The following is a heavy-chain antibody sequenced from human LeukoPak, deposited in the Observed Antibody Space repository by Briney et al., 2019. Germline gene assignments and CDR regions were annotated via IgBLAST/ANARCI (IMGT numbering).Heavy chain of an antibody. CDR3: ARDPHRGPMEHAAFDI. CDR1: GGSISSSSYY. D-gene: IGHD1/OR15-1a*01. J-gene: IGHJ3*02. V-gene: IGHV4-39*07. Sequence: SETLSLTCTVSGGSISSSSYYWGWIRQPPGKGLEWIGSIYYSGSTYYNPSLKSRVTISVDTSKNQFSLRLSSVTAADTAVYYCARDPHRGPMEHAAFDIWGQGTMVTVSS. CDR2: IYYSGST.